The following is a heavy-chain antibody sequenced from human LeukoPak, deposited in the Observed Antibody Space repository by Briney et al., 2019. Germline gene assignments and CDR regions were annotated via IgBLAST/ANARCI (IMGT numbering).Heavy chain of an antibody. CDR2: ISANGGST. V-gene: IGHV3-23*01. D-gene: IGHD4/OR15-4a*01. J-gene: IGHJ4*02. CDR3: ARRAGAYSHPYDY. CDR1: GFTFSTYA. Sequence: GGYLRLSCAASGFTFSTYAMSWVRQAPGKGLEWVSAISANGGSTFYADSVKGRFTVSRDSSKDTLYLQMNSLRAEDTAVYYCARRAGAYSHPYDYWGQGTLVTVSS.